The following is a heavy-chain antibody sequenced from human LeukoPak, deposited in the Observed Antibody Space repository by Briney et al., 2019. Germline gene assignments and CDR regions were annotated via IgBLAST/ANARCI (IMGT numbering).Heavy chain of an antibody. Sequence: GGSQRLSCGASGFTFSNYAMSWVRQAPGKGLEWVSVISGSGGNRYFADSVKGRFTISRDNSKNTLYLQMNSLRAEDTAVYYCARVLRYCSGGNCYSGGLGYMDVWGKGTTVTISS. V-gene: IGHV3-23*01. CDR2: ISGSGGNR. J-gene: IGHJ6*03. CDR3: ARVLRYCSGGNCYSGGLGYMDV. CDR1: GFTFSNYA. D-gene: IGHD2-15*01.